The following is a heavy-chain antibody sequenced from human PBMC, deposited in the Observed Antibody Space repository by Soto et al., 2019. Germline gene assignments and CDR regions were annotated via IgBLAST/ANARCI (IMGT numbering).Heavy chain of an antibody. D-gene: IGHD4-17*01. CDR3: ARYGRPHYGMDV. Sequence: QVQLVQSGAEEKKPGASVKVSCKASGYTFTSYAMHWVRQAPGQRLEWMGWINAGNGNTKCSQKFQGRVTITRDTSASTAYMELSSLRSEDTAVYYCARYGRPHYGMDVWGQGTTVTVSS. J-gene: IGHJ6*02. CDR1: GYTFTSYA. V-gene: IGHV1-3*05. CDR2: INAGNGNT.